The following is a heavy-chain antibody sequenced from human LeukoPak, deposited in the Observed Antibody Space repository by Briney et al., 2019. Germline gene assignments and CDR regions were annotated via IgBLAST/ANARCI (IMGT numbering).Heavy chain of an antibody. Sequence: VASVKVSCKASGYTFTSYYMHSVRQAPGQGLEWMGWISAHNGNTNYAQKLQGRVTMTTDTSTSTAYMELRSLRSDDTAVYYCARAYDYWGQGTLVTVSS. J-gene: IGHJ4*02. CDR1: GYTFTSYY. CDR2: ISAHNGNT. CDR3: ARAYDY. V-gene: IGHV1-18*04.